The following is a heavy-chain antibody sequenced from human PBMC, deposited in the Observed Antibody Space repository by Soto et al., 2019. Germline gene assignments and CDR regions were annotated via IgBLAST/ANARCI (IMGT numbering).Heavy chain of an antibody. CDR1: GFTFSSYA. D-gene: IGHD3-3*01. Sequence: PGGSLRLSCAASGFTFSSYAMSWVRQAPGKGLEWVSAISGSGGSTYYADSVKGRFTISRDNSKNTLYLQMNSLRAEDTAVYYCAKGIRITIFGVVKNYFDYWGQGTLVTVSS. CDR2: ISGSGGST. V-gene: IGHV3-23*01. CDR3: AKGIRITIFGVVKNYFDY. J-gene: IGHJ4*02.